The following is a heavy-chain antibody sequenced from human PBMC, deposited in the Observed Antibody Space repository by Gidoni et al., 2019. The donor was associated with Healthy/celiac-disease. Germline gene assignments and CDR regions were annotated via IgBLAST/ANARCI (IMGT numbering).Heavy chain of an antibody. V-gene: IGHV3-23*01. D-gene: IGHD6-19*01. Sequence: EVQLLESGGGLVQPGGSLRLSCAASGFPFSSSAMRWVRQAPGKGLEWVSAISGSGGSTYYADSVKGRFTISRDNSKNTLYLQMNSLRAEDTAVYYCAKGSVAGKNSYYYYYGMDVWGQGTTVTVSS. CDR2: ISGSGGST. CDR1: GFPFSSSA. CDR3: AKGSVAGKNSYYYYYGMDV. J-gene: IGHJ6*02.